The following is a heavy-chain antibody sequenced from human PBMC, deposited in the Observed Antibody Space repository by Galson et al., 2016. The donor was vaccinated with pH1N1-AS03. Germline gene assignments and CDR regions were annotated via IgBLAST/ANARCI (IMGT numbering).Heavy chain of an antibody. V-gene: IGHV1-18*01. CDR3: ARGPGTGDPEFDS. J-gene: IGHJ4*02. CDR1: GYTFTSYS. CDR2: ISAYNGNT. Sequence: SVKVSCKASGYTFTSYSISWVRQAPGQGLEWMGWISAYNGNTNYAQKLQGRVTMATDTSTSTAYMELRSLRSEDTAVYYCARGPGTGDPEFDSWGQGTLVTVSS. D-gene: IGHD7-27*01.